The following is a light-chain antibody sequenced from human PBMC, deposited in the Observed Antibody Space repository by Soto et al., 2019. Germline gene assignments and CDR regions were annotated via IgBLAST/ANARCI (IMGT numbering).Light chain of an antibody. Sequence: QSALTQPASVSGSTGQSITISCTGTSSDGGSYNLVSWYQQHPGKAPKLMIYEVSKRPSGVSNRFSGSKSGNTASLTISGLQAEDEADYYCCSYAGSSTSLVFGGGTQLTVL. CDR2: EVS. CDR1: SSDGGSYNL. V-gene: IGLV2-23*02. J-gene: IGLJ2*01. CDR3: CSYAGSSTSLV.